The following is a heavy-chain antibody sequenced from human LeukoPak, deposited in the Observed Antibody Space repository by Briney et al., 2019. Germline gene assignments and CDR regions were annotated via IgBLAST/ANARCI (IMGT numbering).Heavy chain of an antibody. J-gene: IGHJ4*02. D-gene: IGHD6-13*01. V-gene: IGHV4-38-2*02. CDR2: IYHIGST. Sequence: PSETLSLTCAVSVYSISSGYYLRWIRQPPGKGLEWIGSIYHIGSTYYNPSLKSRVTISVDTSKDQFSLKLSSVTAADTAVYYCARDFGAAAAPGDFDYWGQGTLVTVSS. CDR3: ARDFGAAAAPGDFDY. CDR1: VYSISSGYY.